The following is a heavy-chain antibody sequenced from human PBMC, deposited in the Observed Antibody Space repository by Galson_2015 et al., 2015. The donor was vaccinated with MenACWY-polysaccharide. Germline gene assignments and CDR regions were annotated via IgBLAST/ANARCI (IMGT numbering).Heavy chain of an antibody. V-gene: IGHV3-7*01. J-gene: IGHJ2*01. CDR3: ARDPLDSSGYTRGSVFDL. CDR1: GFTFSSFW. CDR2: IKQDGSEK. Sequence: RLSCAASGFTFSSFWMRWVRQAPGKGLEWVAIIKQDGSEKYYVDSVKGRFSISRDNAKNSLYLQMNSLGSEDTAVYYCARDPLDSSGYTRGSVFDLWGRGTL. D-gene: IGHD3-22*01.